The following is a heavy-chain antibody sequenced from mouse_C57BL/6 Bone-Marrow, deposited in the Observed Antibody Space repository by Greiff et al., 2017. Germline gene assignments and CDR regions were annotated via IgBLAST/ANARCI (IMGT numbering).Heavy chain of an antibody. D-gene: IGHD2-3*01. CDR3: AREGGGYSFAY. V-gene: IGHV5-16*01. CDR2: INYDGSST. Sequence: EVMLVESEGGLVQPGSSMKLSCTASGFTFSDYYMAWVRQVPEKGLEWVANINYDGSSTYYLDSLKSRFIISRDNAKNILYLQMSSLKSEDTATYYCAREGGGYSFAYWGQGTLVTVSA. J-gene: IGHJ3*01. CDR1: GFTFSDYY.